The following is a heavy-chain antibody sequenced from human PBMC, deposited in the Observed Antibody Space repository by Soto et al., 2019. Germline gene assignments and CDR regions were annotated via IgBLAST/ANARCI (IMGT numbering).Heavy chain of an antibody. Sequence: APGQGLEWMGIINPSGGSTSYAQKFQGRVTMTRDTSTSTVYMELSSLRSEDTAVYYCARDESDYDDSSGYSEYFQHWGQGTLVTVSS. CDR2: INPSGGST. J-gene: IGHJ1*01. CDR3: ARDESDYDDSSGYSEYFQH. D-gene: IGHD3-22*01. V-gene: IGHV1-46*01.